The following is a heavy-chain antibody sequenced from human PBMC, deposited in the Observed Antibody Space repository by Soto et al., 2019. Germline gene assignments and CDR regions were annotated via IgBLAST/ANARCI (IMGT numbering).Heavy chain of an antibody. V-gene: IGHV3-15*01. CDR2: IKSKTDGGTT. Sequence: GGSLRLSCAASGFTFSNAWMSWVRQAPGKGLEWVGRIKSKTDGGTTDYAAPVKGRFTISRDDSKNTLYLQMNSLRAEDTAVYYCAKVPASTSRDGYNYGLDYWGQGTLVTVSS. CDR3: AKVPASTSRDGYNYGLDY. J-gene: IGHJ4*02. D-gene: IGHD5-12*01. CDR1: GFTFSNAW.